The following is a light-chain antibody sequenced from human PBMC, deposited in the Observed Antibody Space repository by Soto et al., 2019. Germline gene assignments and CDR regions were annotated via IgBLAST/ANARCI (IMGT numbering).Light chain of an antibody. Sequence: QSALTRPASVSGSPGQSITISCTGTSSDIGGYYYVSWYQHRPGKAPKLMIYQVSNRPSGVSYRFSGSKSGNTASLTISGPQAEDEADYYCTSYSSSSTFYVFGTGTKVTVL. V-gene: IGLV2-14*01. CDR1: SSDIGGYYY. J-gene: IGLJ1*01. CDR2: QVS. CDR3: TSYSSSSTFYV.